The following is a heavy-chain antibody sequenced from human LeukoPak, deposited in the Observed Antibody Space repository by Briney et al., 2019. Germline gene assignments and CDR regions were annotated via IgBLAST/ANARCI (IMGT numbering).Heavy chain of an antibody. CDR1: GFTFSSYG. D-gene: IGHD6-6*01. Sequence: GSLRLSCAASGFTFSSYGMHWVRQAPGKGLEWVAFIRYDGSNKYYADSVKGRFTISRDNSKNTLYLQMNSLRAEDTAVYYCAKKYSSSPSGAFDIWGQGPMVTVSS. CDR3: AKKYSSSPSGAFDI. J-gene: IGHJ3*02. V-gene: IGHV3-30*02. CDR2: IRYDGSNK.